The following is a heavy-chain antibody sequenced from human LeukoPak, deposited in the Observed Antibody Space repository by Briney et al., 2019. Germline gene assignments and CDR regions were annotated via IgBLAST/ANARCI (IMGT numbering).Heavy chain of an antibody. D-gene: IGHD3-10*01. Sequence: SVKVSCKASGFTFTSSAVQWVRQARGQRLEWIGWIVVGSGNTNYAQKFQERVTITRDMSTSTAYMELSSLRSEDTAVYYCAREGDLYYYCLDYWGQGTLVTVSS. CDR3: AREGDLYYYCLDY. CDR1: GFTFTSSA. CDR2: IVVGSGNT. J-gene: IGHJ4*02. V-gene: IGHV1-58*01.